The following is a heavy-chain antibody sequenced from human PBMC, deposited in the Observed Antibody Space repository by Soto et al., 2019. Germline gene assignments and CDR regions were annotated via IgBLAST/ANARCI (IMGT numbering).Heavy chain of an antibody. Sequence: SVKVSCKASGVTFSSYAISWVRQAPGQGLEWMGGIIPIFGTANYAQKFQGRVTITADESTSTAYMELSSLRSEDTAVYYCARGENYYYDSSGYYLFAYWGQGTLVTVSS. CDR3: ARGENYYYDSSGYYLFAY. CDR1: GVTFSSYA. CDR2: IIPIFGTA. J-gene: IGHJ4*02. D-gene: IGHD3-22*01. V-gene: IGHV1-69*13.